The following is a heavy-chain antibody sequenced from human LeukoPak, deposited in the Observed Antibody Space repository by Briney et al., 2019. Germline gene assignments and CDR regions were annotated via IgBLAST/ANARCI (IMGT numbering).Heavy chain of an antibody. CDR1: GFTFSSYA. V-gene: IGHV3-23*01. Sequence: PGASLRLSCAASGFTFSSYAMSWVRQAPGKGQEWVSAISGSGGSTYYADSVKGRFTISRDNSKNTLYLQMNSLRAEDTAVYYCAKDHYDSSGPHLYYYYYGMDVWGQGTTVTVSS. CDR3: AKDHYDSSGPHLYYYYYGMDV. J-gene: IGHJ6*02. CDR2: ISGSGGST. D-gene: IGHD3-22*01.